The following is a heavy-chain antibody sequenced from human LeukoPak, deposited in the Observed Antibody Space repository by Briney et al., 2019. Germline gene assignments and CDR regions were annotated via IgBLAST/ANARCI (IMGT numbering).Heavy chain of an antibody. V-gene: IGHV5-51*01. CDR2: IYPGDSET. J-gene: IGHJ4*02. CDR3: ARLCHFDY. CDR1: GSLFTSYW. Sequence: GAALKISWKGAGSLFTSYWSGGGRQMPGKGLEWRGIIYPGDSETRYSPSFQGQVTISTNKSISTAYLQWSSLKASDTAMYYCARLCHFDYWGQGTLVTVSS.